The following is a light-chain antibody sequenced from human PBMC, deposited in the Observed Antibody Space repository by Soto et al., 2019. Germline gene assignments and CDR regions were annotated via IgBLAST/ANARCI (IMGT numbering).Light chain of an antibody. Sequence: QSALNQLASVSGVPGQSISISCTGTSSDVGGYNYVSWYQHHPGKAPKPMIFDVSNRPSGVSNRFSGSKSGNTASLTISGLQPEDEADYYFSSYTTSNTRQIVFGTGTKVTVL. J-gene: IGLJ1*01. CDR1: SSDVGGYNY. CDR3: SSYTTSNTRQIV. V-gene: IGLV2-14*03. CDR2: DVS.